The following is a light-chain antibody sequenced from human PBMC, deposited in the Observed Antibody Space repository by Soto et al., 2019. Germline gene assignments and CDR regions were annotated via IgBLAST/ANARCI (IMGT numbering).Light chain of an antibody. CDR2: QVS. V-gene: IGKV2-30*02. CDR1: QGLLHSNGDTF. Sequence: DVVMTQSPLSLPVTLGQPASISCRSSQGLLHSNGDTFLSWFQQRPGQSPRRLIHQVSNRDSGVPDRFSGSGSGTDFTLTISRVEAEDVGIYYCMQGTHWPYTFGQGTKLEI. CDR3: MQGTHWPYT. J-gene: IGKJ2*01.